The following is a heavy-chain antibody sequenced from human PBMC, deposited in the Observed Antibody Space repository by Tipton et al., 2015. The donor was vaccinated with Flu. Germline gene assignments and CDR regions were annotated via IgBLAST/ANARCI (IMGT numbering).Heavy chain of an antibody. J-gene: IGHJ4*02. CDR1: GYTFTNYN. CDR3: ARDRGFGAYTFDY. CDR2: IYPSGGGT. Sequence: QLVQSGAEVKKPGASVRISCTASGYTFTNYNMHWVRQAPGQGPEWMGIIYPSGGGTTYAQRCKGRVTLTRDKSTNTVYMELSSLRSDDTAFYYCARDRGFGAYTFDYWGQGTLVTVAS. D-gene: IGHD3-10*01. V-gene: IGHV1-46*01.